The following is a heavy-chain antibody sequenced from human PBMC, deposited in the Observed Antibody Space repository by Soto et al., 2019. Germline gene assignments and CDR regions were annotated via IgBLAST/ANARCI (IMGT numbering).Heavy chain of an antibody. J-gene: IGHJ5*02. D-gene: IGHD6-13*01. CDR3: AKAEANSSILHSNCFDH. V-gene: IGHV3-23*01. CDR1: GFTFRNYV. CDR2: ITASGGGT. Sequence: EVQLLESGGALVPPGGSLRLSCAASGFTFRNYVMSWVRQAPGKGLEWVSGITASGGGTDYADSVKGRFTISRDNSNNTLYLHMNSLRVEDTAIYYCAKAEANSSILHSNCFDHWGQGTLVTVSS.